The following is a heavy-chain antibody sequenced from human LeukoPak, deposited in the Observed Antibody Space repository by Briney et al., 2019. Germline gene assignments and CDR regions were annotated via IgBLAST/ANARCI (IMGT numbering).Heavy chain of an antibody. J-gene: IGHJ4*02. CDR2: ASHDGRSN. CDR3: GKDGLNMEPPFDH. D-gene: IGHD1-26*01. V-gene: IGHV3-30*18. CDR1: GLSYSVYG. Sequence: GGSLRLSCEASGLSYSVYGMDWVRPATGKGVEWGAVASHDGRSNSYADSPKGRFAISRDNSTNTVALQLSSPKPENTAVYFCGKDGLNMEPPFDHWGQGTLVTVSS.